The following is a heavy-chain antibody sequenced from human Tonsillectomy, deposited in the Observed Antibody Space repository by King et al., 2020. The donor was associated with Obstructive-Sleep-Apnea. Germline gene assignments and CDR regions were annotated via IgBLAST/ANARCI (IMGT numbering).Heavy chain of an antibody. CDR2: IWPDGSER. V-gene: IGHV3-33*06. CDR3: AKEAVRGDYSDHFGLHV. Sequence: VQLVESGGDVVLPGKSLRLSCVGSGFSFSNYGIHWVRQAPGKGLEWVAVIWPDGSERYYADSVKGRSAISRDNSKSTVHLQINSLRAEDTAVYHCAKEAVRGDYSDHFGLHVWGQGTTVAVSS. D-gene: IGHD3-10*01. J-gene: IGHJ6*02. CDR1: GFSFSNYG.